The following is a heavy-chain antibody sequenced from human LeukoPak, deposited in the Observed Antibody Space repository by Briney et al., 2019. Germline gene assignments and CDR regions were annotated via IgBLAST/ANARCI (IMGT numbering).Heavy chain of an antibody. CDR2: ISNDGSKK. J-gene: IGHJ4*02. D-gene: IGHD5-18*01. CDR1: GFTFSSYG. V-gene: IGHV3-30*18. Sequence: EGSLRLSCAASGFTFSSYGMHWVRQVPGKGLDWVAVISNDGSKKYYADSVKGRFTISRDNSKNTLSLQVSSLRTEDTAVYYCAKDRYSYAFEYSDSWGQGTLVTVSS. CDR3: AKDRYSYAFEYSDS.